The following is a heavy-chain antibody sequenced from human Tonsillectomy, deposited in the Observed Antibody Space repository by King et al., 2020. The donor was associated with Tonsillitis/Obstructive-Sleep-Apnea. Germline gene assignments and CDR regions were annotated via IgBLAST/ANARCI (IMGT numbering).Heavy chain of an antibody. D-gene: IGHD6-13*01. Sequence: VQLVESGAEVKKPGASVKVSCTASGYTFTSYGISWVRQAPGQGLEWMGWISAYNGNTNYAQKLQGRVTMTTDTSTSTAYMELRSMRSDDTAVNYCAGDLAAARYYYYYYMDVWGKGTTVTVSS. J-gene: IGHJ6*03. CDR2: ISAYNGNT. CDR3: AGDLAAARYYYYYYMDV. V-gene: IGHV1-18*01. CDR1: GYTFTSYG.